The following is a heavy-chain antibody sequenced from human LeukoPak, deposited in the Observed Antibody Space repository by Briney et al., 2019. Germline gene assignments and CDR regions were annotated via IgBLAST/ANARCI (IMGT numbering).Heavy chain of an antibody. CDR2: INPSGGTT. CDR3: ARTIVDGGTNY. J-gene: IGHJ4*02. Sequence: ASVKVSCKASGYTFTNFYIHWVRQAPGQGLEWMGKINPSGGTTSYAQKFQGRVAMTRDTSTSTVYMDLSGLTSEDTAVYYWARTIVDGGTNYWGQGTLVTVSS. D-gene: IGHD6-19*01. V-gene: IGHV1-46*01. CDR1: GYTFTNFY.